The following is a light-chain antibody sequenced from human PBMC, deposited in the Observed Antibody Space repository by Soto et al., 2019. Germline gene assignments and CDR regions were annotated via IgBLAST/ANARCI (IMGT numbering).Light chain of an antibody. CDR3: CSYTSSSTLVV. Sequence: QSALTQPASVSGSPGQSITISCTGTSSDVGAYNYVSWYQQHPGKAPKLMIYEVSNRPSGVSNRFSGSKSGNTASLTISGLQAEDEADYYCCSYTSSSTLVVFGGGTKVTVL. V-gene: IGLV2-14*01. J-gene: IGLJ2*01. CDR1: SSDVGAYNY. CDR2: EVS.